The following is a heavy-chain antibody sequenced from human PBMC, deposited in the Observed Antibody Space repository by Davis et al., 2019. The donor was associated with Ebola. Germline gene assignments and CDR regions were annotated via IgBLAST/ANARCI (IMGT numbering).Heavy chain of an antibody. Sequence: GGSLRLSCAASGFTFSSSWMSWVRQAPGKGLEWVSYISSSSSTIYYADSVKGRFTISRDNAKNSLYLQMNSLRDEDTAVYYCAKDESCISTSCFIYYYYGMDVWGQGTTVTVSS. CDR3: AKDESCISTSCFIYYYYGMDV. CDR2: ISSSSSTI. V-gene: IGHV3-48*02. CDR1: GFTFSSSW. D-gene: IGHD2-2*01. J-gene: IGHJ6*02.